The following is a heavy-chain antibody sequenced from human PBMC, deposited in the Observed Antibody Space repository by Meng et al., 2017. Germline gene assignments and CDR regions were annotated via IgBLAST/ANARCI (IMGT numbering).Heavy chain of an antibody. J-gene: IGHJ6*02. CDR2: IIPVFGKV. CDR3: ARDTPNNIVATIVGVGGDYYYAMDV. V-gene: IGHV1-69*06. D-gene: IGHD5-12*01. CDR1: GNTFSSYA. Sequence: SVKVSCKSSGNTFSSYAISWVRQAPGQGLEWMGGIIPVFGKVNHAQKFQGRVTISADKSTNTVYMELSRLRPDDTAIYFCARDTPNNIVATIVGVGGDYYYAMDVWGQGTTVTVSS.